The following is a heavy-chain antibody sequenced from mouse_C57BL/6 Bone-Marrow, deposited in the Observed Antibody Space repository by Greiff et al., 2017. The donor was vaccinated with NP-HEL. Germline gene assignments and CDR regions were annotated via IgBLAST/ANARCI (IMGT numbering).Heavy chain of an antibody. Sequence: DVQLQESGPGLVKPSQSLSLTCSVTGYSITSGYYWNWIRQFPGNKLEWMGYISYDGSNNYNPSLKNRISITRDTSKNQFFLKLNSVTTEDTATYYCARVGVAPYYFDYWGQGTTLTVSS. CDR2: ISYDGSN. D-gene: IGHD1-3*01. CDR3: ARVGVAPYYFDY. CDR1: GYSITSGYY. J-gene: IGHJ2*01. V-gene: IGHV3-6*01.